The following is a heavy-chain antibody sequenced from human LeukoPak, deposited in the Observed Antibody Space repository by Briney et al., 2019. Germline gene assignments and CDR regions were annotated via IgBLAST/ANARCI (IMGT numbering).Heavy chain of an antibody. CDR1: VGTFSSYA. J-gene: IGHJ3*02. D-gene: IGHD3-22*01. CDR3: ARRIWGYDSSGYYYGDAFDI. Sequence: SVNVSCKASVGTFSSYAISWVRQAPGQGLEWMGGIIPIFGTANYAQKFQGRVTITADESTSTAYMELSSLRSEDTAVYYCARRIWGYDSSGYYYGDAFDIWGQGTMVTVSS. V-gene: IGHV1-69*01. CDR2: IIPIFGTA.